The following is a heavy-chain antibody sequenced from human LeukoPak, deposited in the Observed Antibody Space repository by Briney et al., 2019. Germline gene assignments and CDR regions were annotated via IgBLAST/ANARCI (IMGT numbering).Heavy chain of an antibody. J-gene: IGHJ4*02. CDR3: ANAAIAAAGTMPMPTY. V-gene: IGHV3-11*01. CDR1: GFTFSDYY. CDR2: ISSSASTI. D-gene: IGHD6-13*01. Sequence: GGSLRLSCAASGFTFSDYYMSWIRQAPGKGLEWVSYISSSASTIYYADSVKGRFTISRDNAKNSLYLQMNSLRAEDTAVYYCANAAIAAAGTMPMPTYWGQGTLVTVSS.